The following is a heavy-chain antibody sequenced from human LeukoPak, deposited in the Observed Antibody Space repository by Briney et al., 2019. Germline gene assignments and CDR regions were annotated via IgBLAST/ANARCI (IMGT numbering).Heavy chain of an antibody. V-gene: IGHV6-1*01. CDR3: ARGGLVGSDRGWFGP. CDR2: TYYRSRWYI. Sequence: SQTLSLTCAISRDSVSSNIAGWSWIRQSPSRGLEWLGRTYYRSRWYIDYAVSVGSRITINADTSKNQFSLQLNSVTPEDTAVYYCARGGLVGSDRGWFGPWGQGTLVTVSS. J-gene: IGHJ5*02. D-gene: IGHD2-15*01. CDR1: RDSVSSNIAG.